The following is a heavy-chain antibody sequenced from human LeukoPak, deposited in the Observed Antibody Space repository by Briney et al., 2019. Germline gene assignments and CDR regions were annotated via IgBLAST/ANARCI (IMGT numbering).Heavy chain of an antibody. CDR3: ARGDSSSWYVLDY. J-gene: IGHJ4*02. V-gene: IGHV4-61*02. CDR1: GGSISSGSYY. CDR2: IYTSGST. Sequence: PSETLSLTCTVSGGSISSGSYYWSWIRQPAGKGLEGIGRIYTSGSTNYNPSLKSRVTISVDTSKKQFSLKLSSVTAADTAVYYCARGDSSSWYVLDYWGQGTLVTVSS. D-gene: IGHD6-13*01.